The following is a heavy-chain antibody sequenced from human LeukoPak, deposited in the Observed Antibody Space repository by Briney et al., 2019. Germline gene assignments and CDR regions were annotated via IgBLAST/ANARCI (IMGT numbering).Heavy chain of an antibody. CDR2: ISYDGSNK. V-gene: IGHV3-30*03. CDR3: ARERTACGGDCLDY. D-gene: IGHD2-21*02. Sequence: GGSLRLSCAASGFTFSSYGMHWVRQAPGKGLEWVAVISYDGSNKYYADSVKGRFTISRDNSKNTLYLQMNSLRAEDTAVYYCARERTACGGDCLDYWGQGTLVTVSS. CDR1: GFTFSSYG. J-gene: IGHJ4*02.